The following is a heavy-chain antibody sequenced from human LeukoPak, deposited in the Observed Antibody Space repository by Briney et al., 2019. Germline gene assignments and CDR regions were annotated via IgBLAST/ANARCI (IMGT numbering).Heavy chain of an antibody. CDR1: GGSFNGYY. D-gene: IGHD3-9*01. CDR2: INHSGST. Sequence: PSETLSLTCAVYGGSFNGYYWSWIRQPPGEGLEWIGEINHSGSTNYNPSLKSRVTISVDTSKNQFSLKLSSVTAADTAVYYCASWGPLTGYYTNFDYWGQGTLVTVSS. J-gene: IGHJ4*02. V-gene: IGHV4-34*01. CDR3: ASWGPLTGYYTNFDY.